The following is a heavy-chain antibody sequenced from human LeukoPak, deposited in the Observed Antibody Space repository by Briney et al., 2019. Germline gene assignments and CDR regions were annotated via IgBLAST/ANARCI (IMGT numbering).Heavy chain of an antibody. CDR2: IYYSGST. J-gene: IGHJ6*02. D-gene: IGHD4-17*01. V-gene: IGHV4-59*01. Sequence: PSETLSLTCTVSGGSISSYYWSRIRQPPGKGLEWIGYIYYSGSTNYNPSLKSRVTISVDTSKNQFSLKLSSVTAADTAVYYCARYTVLYGMDVWGQGTTVTVSS. CDR3: ARYTVLYGMDV. CDR1: GGSISSYY.